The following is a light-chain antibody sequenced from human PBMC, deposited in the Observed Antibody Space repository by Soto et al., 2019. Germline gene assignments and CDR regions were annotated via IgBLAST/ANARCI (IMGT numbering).Light chain of an antibody. J-gene: IGKJ3*01. Sequence: EIVMTQSPATLSVSPGERATLSCRAGQSVSSNLAWYQQKPGQAPRLLIYDASTRATGIPVRFSGSGSGTEVTLTISSLRSEDFAVYYCQQYDNWPPFTFGPGTKVDIK. V-gene: IGKV3-15*01. CDR2: DAS. CDR3: QQYDNWPPFT. CDR1: QSVSSN.